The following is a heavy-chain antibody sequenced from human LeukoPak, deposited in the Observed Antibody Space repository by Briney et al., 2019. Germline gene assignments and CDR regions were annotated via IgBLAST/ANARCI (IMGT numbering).Heavy chain of an antibody. CDR2: IYYIGST. CDR1: GDSISSYY. CDR3: ARDYAFDI. V-gene: IGHV4-59*01. Sequence: SETLSLTCTVSGDSISSYYWSWIRQLPGKGLEWIGYIYYIGSTNYNPSLKSRVTISVDTSKNQFSLKLSSVTAADTAVYYCARDYAFDIWGQGTMVTVSS. J-gene: IGHJ3*02.